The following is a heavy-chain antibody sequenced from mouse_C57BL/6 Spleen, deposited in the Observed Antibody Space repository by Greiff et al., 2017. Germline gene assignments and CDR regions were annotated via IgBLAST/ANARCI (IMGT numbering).Heavy chain of an antibody. V-gene: IGHV5-16*01. Sequence: EVQLVESEGGLVQPGSSMKLSCTASGFTFSDYYMAWVRQVPEKGLEWVANINYDGSSTYYLDSLKSRFIISRDNAKNILYLQMSSLKSEDTATYYCARDGTVVGGNWYFDVWGTGTTVTVSS. CDR2: INYDGSST. CDR3: ARDGTVVGGNWYFDV. J-gene: IGHJ1*03. D-gene: IGHD1-1*01. CDR1: GFTFSDYY.